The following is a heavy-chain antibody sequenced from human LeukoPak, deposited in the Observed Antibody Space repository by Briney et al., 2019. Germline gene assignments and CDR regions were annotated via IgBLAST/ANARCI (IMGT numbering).Heavy chain of an antibody. J-gene: IGHJ3*02. CDR2: IYSGGRT. CDR1: GGSISSGGYS. CDR3: ARAPDGYEAFDI. V-gene: IGHV3-66*01. Sequence: LSLTCAVSGGSISSGGYSWSWVRQAPGKGLEWVSVIYSGGRTYYADSVKGRFTTSRDNSKNTLYLQMNSLRAEDTAVYYCARAPDGYEAFDIWGQGTMVTVSS. D-gene: IGHD3-22*01.